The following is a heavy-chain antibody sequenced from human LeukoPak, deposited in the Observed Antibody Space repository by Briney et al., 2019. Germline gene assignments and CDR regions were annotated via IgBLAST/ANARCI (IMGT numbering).Heavy chain of an antibody. CDR1: GFSVSDKY. D-gene: IGHD3-10*01. Sequence: PGGSLRLSCAVSGFSVSDKYMSWVRQAPGKGPEWVSVIYSSGESYYADFVEGRFTTSRDNSKNTLYLQMNSLRADDTAVYFYTKDYYGSGSFYPWDLWGQGALVTVSS. J-gene: IGHJ5*02. V-gene: IGHV3-66*03. CDR2: IYSSGES. CDR3: TKDYYGSGSFYPWDL.